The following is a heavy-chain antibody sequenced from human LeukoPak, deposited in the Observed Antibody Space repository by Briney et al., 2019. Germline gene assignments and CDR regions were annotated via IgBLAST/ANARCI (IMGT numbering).Heavy chain of an antibody. J-gene: IGHJ6*02. V-gene: IGHV4-59*01. CDR1: GGSISSYY. CDR2: IYYSGST. CDR3: ARAWYYYGMDV. Sequence: SETLSLTCTVSGGSISSYYWSWIRQPPGKELEWIGYIYYSGSTNYNPSLKSRVTISVDTSKNQFSLKLSSVTAADTAVYYCARAWYYYGMDVWGQGTTVTVSS.